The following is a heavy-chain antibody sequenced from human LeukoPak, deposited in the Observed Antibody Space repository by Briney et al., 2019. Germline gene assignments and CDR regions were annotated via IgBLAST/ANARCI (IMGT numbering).Heavy chain of an antibody. Sequence: NPSETLSLTCTVSGGSISSSRYYWGWIRQPPGKGLEWIGSIYYSGSTYYNPSLKSRVTISVDTSKNQFSLKLSSVTAADTAVYYCARLSSSSWSYWFDPWGQGTLVTVSS. J-gene: IGHJ5*02. D-gene: IGHD6-6*01. CDR2: IYYSGST. CDR1: GGSISSSRYY. V-gene: IGHV4-39*01. CDR3: ARLSSSSWSYWFDP.